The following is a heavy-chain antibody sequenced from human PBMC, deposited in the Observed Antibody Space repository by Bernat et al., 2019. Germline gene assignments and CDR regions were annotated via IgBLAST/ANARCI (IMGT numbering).Heavy chain of an antibody. J-gene: IGHJ6*03. CDR2: IDPSDSYT. CDR1: GYSFTSYW. V-gene: IGHV5-10-1*03. D-gene: IGHD5-18*01. Sequence: EVQLVQSGAEVKKPGESLRISCKGSGYSFTSYWISWVRQMPGKGLEWMGRIDPSDSYTNYSPSFQGHVTISADKSISTAYLQWSSLKASDTAMYYCARRTTGDTAMVGYYYYMDVWGKGTTVTVSS. CDR3: ARRTTGDTAMVGYYYYMDV.